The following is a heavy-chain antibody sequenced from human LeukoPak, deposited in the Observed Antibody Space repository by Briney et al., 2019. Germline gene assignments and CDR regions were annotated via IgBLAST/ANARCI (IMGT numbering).Heavy chain of an antibody. CDR3: SKDLHSSGSYPHAY. CDR2: ISGSGGST. Sequence: GGSLRLSCAASGFTFSSDAMSWVRHAPGKGLEWVSAISGSGGSTYYADSVKGRFTISRDNSKNTLYLQMNSLRAEAAAAYYSSKDLHSSGSYPHAYWGQGTLVTVSS. J-gene: IGHJ4*02. V-gene: IGHV3-23*01. D-gene: IGHD6-19*01. CDR1: GFTFSSDA.